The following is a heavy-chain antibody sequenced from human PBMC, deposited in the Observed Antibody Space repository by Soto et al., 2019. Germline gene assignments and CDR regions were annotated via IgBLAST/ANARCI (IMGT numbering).Heavy chain of an antibody. Sequence: EVQLVESGGGLVQPGGSLRLSCATSGFTFSDYWIHWVRQAPGKGLVWVSRINGDGSSTDYADSAKGRFTISRDNAENTVYLQMNSLSAEDTAVYYCARGIRGKYGMDVWGHGTTITVSS. CDR2: INGDGSST. J-gene: IGHJ6*02. V-gene: IGHV3-74*01. D-gene: IGHD3-10*01. CDR3: ARGIRGKYGMDV. CDR1: GFTFSDYW.